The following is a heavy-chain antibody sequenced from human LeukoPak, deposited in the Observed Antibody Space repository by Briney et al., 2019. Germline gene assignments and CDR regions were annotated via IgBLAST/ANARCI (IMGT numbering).Heavy chain of an antibody. D-gene: IGHD6-13*01. V-gene: IGHV1-46*01. Sequence: ASVKVSCKASGYTFTSYYMHWVRQAPGQGLEWMGIINPSGGSTSYAQKFQGRVTISVDTSKNQFSLKLSSVTAADTAVYYCARGDKGRPSYGILRVAAAGRAYAFDIWGQGTMVTVSS. CDR3: ARGDKGRPSYGILRVAAAGRAYAFDI. CDR2: INPSGGST. J-gene: IGHJ3*02. CDR1: GYTFTSYY.